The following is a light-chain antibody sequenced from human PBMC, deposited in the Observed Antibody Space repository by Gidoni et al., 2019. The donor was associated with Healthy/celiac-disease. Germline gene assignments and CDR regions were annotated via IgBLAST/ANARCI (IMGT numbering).Light chain of an antibody. CDR3: QQSYSTLTWT. V-gene: IGKV1-39*01. CDR2: AAS. CDR1: QSISSY. J-gene: IGKJ1*01. Sequence: DIQLTQSPSSLSASVGDRVTITCRESQSISSYLNWYQQKPGKAPKLLIYAASSLQSGVPSRFSVSGSGTDFTLTISSLQPEDFATYYCQQSYSTLTWTFGQGTKVEIK.